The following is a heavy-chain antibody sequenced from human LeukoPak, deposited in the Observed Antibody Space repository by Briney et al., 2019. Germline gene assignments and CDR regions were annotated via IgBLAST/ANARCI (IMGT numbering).Heavy chain of an antibody. CDR3: ARGKSPEYYFDY. D-gene: IGHD1-14*01. Sequence: SVKVSCKASGYTFTSYAMHWVRQAPGQRLEWMGGIIPIFGTANYAQKFQGRVTITADESTSTAYMELSSLRSEDTAVYYCARGKSPEYYFDYWGQGTLVTVSS. CDR2: IIPIFGTA. V-gene: IGHV1-69*13. J-gene: IGHJ4*02. CDR1: GYTFTSYA.